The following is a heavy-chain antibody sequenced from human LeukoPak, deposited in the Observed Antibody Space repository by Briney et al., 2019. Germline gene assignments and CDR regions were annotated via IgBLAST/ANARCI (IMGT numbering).Heavy chain of an antibody. V-gene: IGHV3-30*14. Sequence: PGRSLRLSCAASGFTFSSYAMHWVRQAPGKGLEWVAVISYDGSNKYYADSVKGRFTISRDNSKNTLYLQMNSLRAEDTAVYYCAREGIYSGSYVPLAHFDYWGQGTLVTVSS. CDR2: ISYDGSNK. J-gene: IGHJ4*02. D-gene: IGHD1-26*01. CDR1: GFTFSSYA. CDR3: AREGIYSGSYVPLAHFDY.